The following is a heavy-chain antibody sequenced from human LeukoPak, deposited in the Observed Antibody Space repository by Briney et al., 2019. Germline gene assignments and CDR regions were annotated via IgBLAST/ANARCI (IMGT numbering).Heavy chain of an antibody. V-gene: IGHV3-33*08. CDR1: GFNFNYYG. Sequence: GGSLRLSCAASGFNFNYYGMHWVRQAPGKELEWVAVIWYDGSNKYYADSVKGRFTISRDNSKNTLYLQMNSLRAEDTAVYYCARVGMANWFDPWGQGTLVTVSS. CDR3: ARVGMANWFDP. D-gene: IGHD5-24*01. CDR2: IWYDGSNK. J-gene: IGHJ5*02.